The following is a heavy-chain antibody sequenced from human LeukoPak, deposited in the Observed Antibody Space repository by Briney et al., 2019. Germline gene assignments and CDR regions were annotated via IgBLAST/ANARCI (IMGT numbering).Heavy chain of an antibody. J-gene: IGHJ5*02. CDR2: IGGDGRNT. V-gene: IGHV3-23*01. Sequence: GGSLRLSCAATGFTFKNYAMSWVRQTPGKGLEWVSAIGGDGRNTYYSDSVKGRFTISRENSQNTLYLQMNSLRAEDTALYYCAKDPQYYDFWSNYYGWLDPWGQGTLVTVSS. CDR1: GFTFKNYA. CDR3: AKDPQYYDFWSNYYGWLDP. D-gene: IGHD3-3*01.